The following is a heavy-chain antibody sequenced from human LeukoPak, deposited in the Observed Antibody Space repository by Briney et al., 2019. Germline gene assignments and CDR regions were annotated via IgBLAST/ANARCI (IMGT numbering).Heavy chain of an antibody. J-gene: IGHJ4*02. CDR1: GYTFTGYY. V-gene: IGHV1-2*02. Sequence: GASVKVSFKASGYTFTGYYIHWVRQAPGQGLEWMGWINPNSGDTHYAQKFRGRVTMTSETSTSTAYMDLSRLTSDDTAVYYCARIPLNLQDYWGQGTLVTVSS. CDR2: INPNSGDT. CDR3: ARIPLNLQDY.